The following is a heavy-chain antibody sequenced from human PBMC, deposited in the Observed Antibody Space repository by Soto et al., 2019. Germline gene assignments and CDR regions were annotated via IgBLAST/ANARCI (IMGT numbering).Heavy chain of an antibody. CDR1: GGSFIGYY. D-gene: IGHD3-3*01. CDR3: ATLGHYDFWSGFRKGNWFDP. V-gene: IGHV4-34*01. CDR2: INHSGST. Sequence: QVQLQQWGAGLLKPSETVSLTCAVYGGSFIGYYGTWIRQPPGKGLEWIGEINHSGSTNYNPSLKSRVTISADTSKNQISLRLSSVSAADTAVYYCATLGHYDFWSGFRKGNWFDPWGQGTLVTVSS. J-gene: IGHJ5*02.